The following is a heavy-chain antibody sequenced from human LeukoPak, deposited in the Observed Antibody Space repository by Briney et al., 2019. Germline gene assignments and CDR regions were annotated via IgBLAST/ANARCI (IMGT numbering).Heavy chain of an antibody. CDR3: AKDRGRWLQFDAFDI. J-gene: IGHJ3*02. CDR2: ISWDGGST. CDR1: GFTFDDYT. V-gene: IGHV3-43*01. Sequence: PGGSLRLSCAASGFTFDDYTMHWVRQAPGKGLEWVSLISWDGGSTYYADSVKGRFTISRDNSKHSLYLQMNSLRTEDTALYYCAKDRGRWLQFDAFDIWGQGTMVTVSS. D-gene: IGHD5-24*01.